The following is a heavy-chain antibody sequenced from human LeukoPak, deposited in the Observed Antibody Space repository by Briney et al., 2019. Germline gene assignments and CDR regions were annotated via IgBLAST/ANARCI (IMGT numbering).Heavy chain of an antibody. J-gene: IGHJ4*02. D-gene: IGHD1-1*01. CDR1: GFTFDDYA. CDR3: GKDISTGTSKGGRVFDY. CDR2: ISWNSGSI. V-gene: IGHV3-9*01. Sequence: PGGSLRLSCASSGFTFDDYAMHWVRQAPGKGLEWVSGISWNSGSIGYADSVKGRFTISRDNAKNSLYLQMNSLRAEDTALYYCGKDISTGTSKGGRVFDYWGQGTLVTVSS.